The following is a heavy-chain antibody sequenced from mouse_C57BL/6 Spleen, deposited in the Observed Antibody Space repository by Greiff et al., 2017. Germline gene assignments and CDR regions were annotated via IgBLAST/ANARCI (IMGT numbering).Heavy chain of an antibody. CDR2: IDPENGDT. CDR1: GFNIKDDY. Sequence: VQLQQSGAELVRPGASVKLSCTASGFNIKDDYMHWVKQRPEQGLEWIGWIDPENGDTKYASKFQGKATITADTSSNTASLQLSSLTSEDTAVYYSTTITTVASDYLDYWGKGTTLTVSS. J-gene: IGHJ2*01. D-gene: IGHD1-1*01. V-gene: IGHV14-4*01. CDR3: TTITTVASDYLDY.